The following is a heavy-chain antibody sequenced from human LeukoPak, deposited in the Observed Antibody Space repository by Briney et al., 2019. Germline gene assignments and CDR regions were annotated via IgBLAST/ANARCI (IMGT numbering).Heavy chain of an antibody. Sequence: PGGSLRLSCAASGFTFSSYSMNWVRQAPGKGLEWVSSISSSSSYIYYADSVKGRFTISRDNSKNTLYLQMNSLRAEDTAVYYCARGGYSYGSVKDFDYWGQGTLVTVSS. CDR3: ARGGYSYGSVKDFDY. CDR1: GFTFSSYS. J-gene: IGHJ4*02. V-gene: IGHV3-21*01. CDR2: ISSSSSYI. D-gene: IGHD5-18*01.